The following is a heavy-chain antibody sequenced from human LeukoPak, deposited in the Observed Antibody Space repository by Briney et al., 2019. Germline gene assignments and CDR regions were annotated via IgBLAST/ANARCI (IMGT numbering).Heavy chain of an antibody. V-gene: IGHV1-18*01. J-gene: IGHJ4*02. CDR3: ARPSDSSGYYLPGSYPGYEDYFDY. CDR2: ISAYNGNT. D-gene: IGHD3-22*01. CDR1: GYTFTSYG. Sequence: ASVKVSCKASGYTFTSYGISWVRQAPGQGLEWMGWISAYNGNTNYAQKLQGRVTMTTDTSTSTAYMELRSLRSDDTAVYYCARPSDSSGYYLPGSYPGYEDYFDYWGQGTLVTASS.